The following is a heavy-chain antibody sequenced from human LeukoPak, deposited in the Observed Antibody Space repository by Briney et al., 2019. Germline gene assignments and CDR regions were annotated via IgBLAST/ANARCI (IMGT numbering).Heavy chain of an antibody. D-gene: IGHD6-13*01. CDR1: GFTFSSYS. J-gene: IGHJ4*02. CDR2: ISSSSSYI. Sequence: GGSLRLSCAASGFTFSSYSMNWVRQAPGKGLEWVSSISSSSSYIYYADSVKGRFTISRDNAKNSLYLQMNSLRAEDTAVYYRARTPRGAAAPGDRGYWGQGTLVTVSS. CDR3: ARTPRGAAAPGDRGY. V-gene: IGHV3-21*01.